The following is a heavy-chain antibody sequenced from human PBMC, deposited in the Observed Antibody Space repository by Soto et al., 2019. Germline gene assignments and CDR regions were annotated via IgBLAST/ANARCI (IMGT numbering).Heavy chain of an antibody. CDR1: GDSYSISTYS. D-gene: IGHD6-19*01. CDR2: IYQSGVT. Sequence: SETLSLTCNMSGDSYSISTYSWSWIRQPPGKALQWIGFIYQSGVTSYKPSLASRVSISLDRSKNQCSLKLKSVTAANTAVYFCAGMPYTSGLRFDPWGPGTLVTVSS. V-gene: IGHV4-30-2*01. J-gene: IGHJ5*02. CDR3: AGMPYTSGLRFDP.